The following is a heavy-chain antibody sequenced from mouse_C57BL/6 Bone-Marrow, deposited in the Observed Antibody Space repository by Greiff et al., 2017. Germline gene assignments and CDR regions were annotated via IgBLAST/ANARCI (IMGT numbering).Heavy chain of an antibody. J-gene: IGHJ1*03. CDR3: ARSEYYGTWYFDV. CDR1: GYTFTSYD. D-gene: IGHD1-1*01. Sequence: QVQLQQSGPELVKPGASVKLSCKASGYTFTSYDINWVKQRPGQGLEWIGWIYPRDGSTKYNEKFKGKATLTVDTSSSTAYMELHSLTSEDSAVYFCARSEYYGTWYFDVWGTGTTVTVSS. V-gene: IGHV1-85*01. CDR2: IYPRDGST.